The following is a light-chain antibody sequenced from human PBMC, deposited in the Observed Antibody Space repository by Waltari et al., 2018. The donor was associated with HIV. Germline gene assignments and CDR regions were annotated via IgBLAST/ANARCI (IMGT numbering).Light chain of an antibody. V-gene: IGLV2-11*01. Sequence: QSALTQPRSVSGSPGPSVAIPRTGTSSDVGGYNHDSWYQQHPGKAPKPMLSDVNKRPSGVPDRFSGSKSGNTASLTISGLQAEDEADYYCCSYAGDSVVFGGGTKLTVL. J-gene: IGLJ2*01. CDR1: SSDVGGYNH. CDR2: DVN. CDR3: CSYAGDSVV.